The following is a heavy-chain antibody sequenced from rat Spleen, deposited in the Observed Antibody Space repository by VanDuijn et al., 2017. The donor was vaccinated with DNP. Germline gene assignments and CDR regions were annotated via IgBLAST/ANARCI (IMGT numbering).Heavy chain of an antibody. CDR2: INTDGDTT. Sequence: EVHLVETGGGLVQPGRSLKLSCVASGFTFSGYWMYWIRQAPGKGLEWVASINTDGDTTYYPDSVKGRFTVCRDNAENTVCLQMNSLRSEDTATYYCAKDRTGGFAMDAWGQGTSVTVSS. CDR3: AKDRTGGFAMDA. V-gene: IGHV5-58*01. J-gene: IGHJ4*01. CDR1: GFTFSGYW. D-gene: IGHD4-1*01.